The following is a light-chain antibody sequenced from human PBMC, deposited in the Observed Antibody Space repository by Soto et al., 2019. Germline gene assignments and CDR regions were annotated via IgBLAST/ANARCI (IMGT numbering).Light chain of an antibody. CDR1: QSVSSN. J-gene: IGKJ1*01. Sequence: EIVLTQSPATLSVSPGERATLSCRASQSVSSNLAWYQQKPGQAPRLLIYGSSSRATGIPARFSGSGSGTEFTLTISNLQSQDFAVYYCQQYHRWPPRTFGQGTKVDI. CDR2: GSS. V-gene: IGKV3-15*01. CDR3: QQYHRWPPRT.